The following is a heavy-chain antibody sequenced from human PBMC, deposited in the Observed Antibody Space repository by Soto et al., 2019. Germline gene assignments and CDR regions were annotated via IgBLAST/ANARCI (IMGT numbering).Heavy chain of an antibody. Sequence: EVQLVESGGGLVKPGGSLRLSCAASGFTFSSYSMNWVRQAPGKGLEWVSSISSSSSYIYYADSVKGRFTISRDNAKNSLYLQMNSLRAEDTAVYYCARDHSSSSFGDYYGMDVWGQGTTVTVSS. CDR3: ARDHSSSSFGDYYGMDV. CDR2: ISSSSSYI. D-gene: IGHD6-6*01. CDR1: GFTFSSYS. J-gene: IGHJ6*02. V-gene: IGHV3-21*01.